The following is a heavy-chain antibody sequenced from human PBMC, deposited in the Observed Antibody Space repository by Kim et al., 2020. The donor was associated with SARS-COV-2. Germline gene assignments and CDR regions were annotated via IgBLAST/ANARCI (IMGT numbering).Heavy chain of an antibody. CDR1: GFTFSRHS. J-gene: IGHJ6*03. CDR2: ITSSSSLT. V-gene: IGHV3-48*02. CDR3: ARVTIYAAPSTEGYYYMDV. Sequence: GGSLRLSCEVSGFTFSRHSMNWVRQAPGKGLEWISYITSSSSLTYYADSVKGRFTVSRDNDKNSLYLDMNSLRDEDTADYYCARVTIYAAPSTEGYYYMDVWGKGTAVTVSS. D-gene: IGHD3-16*01.